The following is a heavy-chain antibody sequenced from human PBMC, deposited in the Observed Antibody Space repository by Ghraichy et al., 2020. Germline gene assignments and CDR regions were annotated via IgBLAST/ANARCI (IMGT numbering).Heavy chain of an antibody. J-gene: IGHJ5*02. CDR2: ISAYNGNT. D-gene: IGHD3-10*01. CDR1: GYTFTSYG. CDR3: ARDTSPDYYGSGSYYFPPSDNWFDP. Sequence: ASVKVSCKASGYTFTSYGISWVRQAPGQGLEWMGWISAYNGNTNYAQKLQGRVTMTTDTSTSTAYMELRSLRSDDTAVYYCARDTSPDYYGSGSYYFPPSDNWFDPWGQGTLVTVSS. V-gene: IGHV1-18*01.